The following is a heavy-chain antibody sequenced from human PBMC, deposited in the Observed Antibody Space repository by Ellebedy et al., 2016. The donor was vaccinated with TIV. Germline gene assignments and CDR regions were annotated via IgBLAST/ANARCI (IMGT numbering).Heavy chain of an antibody. CDR3: ARDGPWGYHWFDP. Sequence: AASVKVSCNASAYTFTSYGISWVRQAPGQGLEWMGLINPYNGNTNYVQKLQDRVTMTTDTSTSTAYMELRSLRSDDAAVYYCARDGPWGYHWFDPWGQGTLVTVSS. J-gene: IGHJ5*02. CDR1: AYTFTSYG. CDR2: INPYNGNT. D-gene: IGHD3-16*02. V-gene: IGHV1-18*01.